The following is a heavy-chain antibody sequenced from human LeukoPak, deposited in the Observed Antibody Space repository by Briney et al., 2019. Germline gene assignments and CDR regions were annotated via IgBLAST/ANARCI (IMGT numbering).Heavy chain of an antibody. Sequence: GGSLRLSRAASGFTFSSYSMNSVRQAPGKGLECVSSISSSSSYIYYADSVKGRFTISRDNAKNSLYLQMNSLRAEDTAVYYCARGRYCGGDCYYFDYWGQGTLVTVSS. CDR1: GFTFSSYS. CDR3: ARGRYCGGDCYYFDY. J-gene: IGHJ4*02. D-gene: IGHD2-21*02. V-gene: IGHV3-21*01. CDR2: ISSSSSYI.